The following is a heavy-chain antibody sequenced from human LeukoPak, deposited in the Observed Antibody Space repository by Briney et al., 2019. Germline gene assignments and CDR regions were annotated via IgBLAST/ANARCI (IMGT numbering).Heavy chain of an antibody. CDR3: ASNYDILTGYYPNYYYYGMDV. V-gene: IGHV1-69*13. Sequence: SVKVSCTASGGTFSSYAISWVRQAPGQGLEWMGGIIPIFGTANYAQKFQGRVSITADESTSTAYMELSSLRSEDTAVYYCASNYDILTGYYPNYYYYGMDVWGQGTTVTVSS. CDR2: IIPIFGTA. J-gene: IGHJ6*02. CDR1: GGTFSSYA. D-gene: IGHD3-9*01.